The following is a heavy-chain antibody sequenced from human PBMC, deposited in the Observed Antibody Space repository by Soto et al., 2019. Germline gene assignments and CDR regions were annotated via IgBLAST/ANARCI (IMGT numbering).Heavy chain of an antibody. J-gene: IGHJ6*02. CDR3: ARDESLYGDYFYYYYYGMDV. CDR2: INSDGSST. Sequence: EVQLVASGGGLVQPGGSLRLSCAASGFTFSSYWMHWVRQAPGKGLVWVSRINSDGSSTSYADSVKGRFTISRDNAKNTLYLQMNSLRAEDTAVYYCARDESLYGDYFYYYYYGMDVWGQGTTVTVSS. D-gene: IGHD4-17*01. CDR1: GFTFSSYW. V-gene: IGHV3-74*01.